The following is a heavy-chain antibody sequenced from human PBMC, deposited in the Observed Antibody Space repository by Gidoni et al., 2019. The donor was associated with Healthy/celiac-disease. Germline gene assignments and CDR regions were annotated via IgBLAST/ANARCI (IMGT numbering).Heavy chain of an antibody. V-gene: IGHV3-30*18. CDR3: AKEGGIGWLRSVYYYYYGMDV. CDR2: ISYDGSNK. Sequence: QVQLVESGGGVVQPGRSLRLSCAASGFTFSSYGMHWVRQAPGKGLEWVAVISYDGSNKYYADSVKGRFTISRDNSKNTLYLQMNSLRAEDTAVYYCAKEGGIGWLRSVYYYYYGMDVWGQGTTVTVSS. D-gene: IGHD5-12*01. CDR1: GFTFSSYG. J-gene: IGHJ6*02.